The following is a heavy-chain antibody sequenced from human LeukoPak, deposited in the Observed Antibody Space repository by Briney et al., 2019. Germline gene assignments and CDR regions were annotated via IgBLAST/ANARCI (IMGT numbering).Heavy chain of an antibody. CDR2: INHSGSN. Sequence: SETLSLTCAVYGGSFGGYYWSWIRQPPGKGLEWIGKINHSGSNNYNPSLKSRVTISVDTSKNQFSLKLSSVTAAETAVYYRATRGRGWSPRDAFDIWGQGTMVTVSS. V-gene: IGHV4-34*01. CDR1: GGSFGGYY. J-gene: IGHJ3*02. D-gene: IGHD6-19*01. CDR3: ATRGRGWSPRDAFDI.